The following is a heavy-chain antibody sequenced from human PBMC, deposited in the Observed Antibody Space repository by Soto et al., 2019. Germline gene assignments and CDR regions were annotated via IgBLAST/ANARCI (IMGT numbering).Heavy chain of an antibody. CDR3: TTDLNAIIAVVGVADAFDI. V-gene: IGHV3-15*07. D-gene: IGHD6-19*01. J-gene: IGHJ3*02. CDR1: GFTFSNAW. Sequence: PGGSLRLSCAASGFTFSNAWMNWVRQAPGKGLEWVGRIKSKTDGGTTDYAAPVKGRFTISRDDSKNTLYLQMNSLKTEDTAVYYCTTDLNAIIAVVGVADAFDIWGQGTMVPVSS. CDR2: IKSKTDGGTT.